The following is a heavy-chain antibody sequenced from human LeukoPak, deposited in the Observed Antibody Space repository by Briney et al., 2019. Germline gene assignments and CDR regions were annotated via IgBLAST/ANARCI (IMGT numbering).Heavy chain of an antibody. J-gene: IGHJ6*03. CDR2: ISSSSSYI. Sequence: GGSLRLSCAASGFTFSTYTMNWVRQAPGKGLEWVSSISSSSSYIYYADSVKGRFTISRDDAKNSLFLQMDSLRAEDTALYYCASGNYYYYYMDVWGKGTTVTVSS. CDR1: GFTFSTYT. V-gene: IGHV3-21*01. CDR3: ASGNYYYYYMDV. D-gene: IGHD2-15*01.